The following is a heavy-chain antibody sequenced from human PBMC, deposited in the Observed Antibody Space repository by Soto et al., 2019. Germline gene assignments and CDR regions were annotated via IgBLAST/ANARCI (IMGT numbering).Heavy chain of an antibody. J-gene: IGHJ5*02. CDR1: GASISSGGYY. V-gene: IGHV4-31*03. Sequence: QVQLQESGPGLMKPSQTLSLICTVSGASISSGGYYWTWIRQHPGKGPEWIGYIYNSGTTFYNPSLGSRVSMSSDAAKNQFSLELRSVTVADTAVYYCAREPITTPRGVTQVDPWGQGSLVTVSS. CDR2: IYNSGTT. CDR3: AREPITTPRGVTQVDP. D-gene: IGHD3-10*01.